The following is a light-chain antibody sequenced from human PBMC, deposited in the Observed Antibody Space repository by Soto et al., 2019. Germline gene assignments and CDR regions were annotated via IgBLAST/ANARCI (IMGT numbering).Light chain of an antibody. CDR3: QQYGNSAT. J-gene: IGKJ4*01. CDR2: GAS. V-gene: IGKV3-20*01. CDR1: QSVSSSY. Sequence: EIVLTQSPGTLSLSPGERATLSCRASQSVSSSYLAWYQQKPGQAPRLLIYGASSRATGIPDRFSGSASGTDFTLTISRLEPEDFAVYYCQQYGNSATFGGGTKVEIK.